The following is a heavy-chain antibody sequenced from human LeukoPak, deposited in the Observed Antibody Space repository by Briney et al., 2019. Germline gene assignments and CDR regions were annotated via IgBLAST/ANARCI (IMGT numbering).Heavy chain of an antibody. V-gene: IGHV4-39*07. CDR3: AREKIARRTYYYYMDV. Sequence: SETLSLTCTVSGGSISSSSYYWGWIRQPPGKGLEWIGSIYYSGSTYYNSSLKSRVTISVDTSKNQFSLKLSSVTAADTAVYYCAREKIARRTYYYYMDVWGKGTTVTVSS. J-gene: IGHJ6*03. CDR1: GGSISSSSYY. CDR2: IYYSGST. D-gene: IGHD6-6*01.